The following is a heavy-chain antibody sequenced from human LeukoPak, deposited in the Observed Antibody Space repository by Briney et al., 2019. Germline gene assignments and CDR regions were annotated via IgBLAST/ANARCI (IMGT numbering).Heavy chain of an antibody. CDR3: ARHRLLNASCIHCWFPP. V-gene: IGHV4-39*01. D-gene: IGHD2-15*01. CDR1: GGSISRSSNY. Sequence: PSETPSPSRAVSGGSISRSSNYWGWIRQPPGKGLEWMESIYYSGSTYYNPSPNSRVTIFLVDSKNQFFLQLSSATAADTAVYYCARHRLLNASCIHCWFPPWGQGTLVTVSS. CDR2: IYYSGST. J-gene: IGHJ5*02.